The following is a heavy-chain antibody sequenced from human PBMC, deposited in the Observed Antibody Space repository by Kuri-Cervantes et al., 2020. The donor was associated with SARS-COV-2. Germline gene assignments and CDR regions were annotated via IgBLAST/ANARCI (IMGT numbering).Heavy chain of an antibody. CDR3: ASFSSRARVDTAMVTGLWFGELLFSDAFNI. D-gene: IGHD3-10*01. CDR1: GFTFSSYS. CDR2: ISSSSRTI. V-gene: IGHV3-48*01. J-gene: IGHJ3*02. Sequence: GGSPGVSCAASGFTFSSYSMNRIRQAQGKGLEWVSYISSSSRTIYYADSVKGRFTISRDNSKNALYLQMNSLRAEDTAVYYCASFSSRARVDTAMVTGLWFGELLFSDAFNIWGQGTMVTVSS.